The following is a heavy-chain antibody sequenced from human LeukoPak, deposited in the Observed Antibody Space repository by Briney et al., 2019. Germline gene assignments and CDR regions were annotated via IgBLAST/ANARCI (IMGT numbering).Heavy chain of an antibody. CDR3: ATEGDTDDAFDT. V-gene: IGHV3-53*01. CDR1: GFTVSRDY. CDR2: IYNTGGT. Sequence: TGGSLGLSCEASGFTVSRDYMNWVRQAPGKGLEWVSLIYNTGGTYYADSVKGRFTISRDKSKNTLFLQMNSLRVDDTAVYYCATEGDTDDAFDTWGQGTMVTVSS. J-gene: IGHJ3*02. D-gene: IGHD2-21*01.